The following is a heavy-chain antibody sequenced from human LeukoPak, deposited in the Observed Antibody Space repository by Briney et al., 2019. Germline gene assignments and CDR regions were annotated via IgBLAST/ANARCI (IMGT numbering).Heavy chain of an antibody. CDR2: IYYSGST. J-gene: IGHJ3*02. CDR3: ARSASSGYQHAFDI. V-gene: IGHV4-31*03. CDR1: GGSISSGGYY. D-gene: IGHD3-22*01. Sequence: SETLSLTCTVSGGSISSGGYYWSWIRQHPGKGLEWIGYIYYSGSTYYNPSLKSRVTISVDTSKNQFSLKLSSVTAADTAVYYCARSASSGYQHAFDIWGQGTMVTVSS.